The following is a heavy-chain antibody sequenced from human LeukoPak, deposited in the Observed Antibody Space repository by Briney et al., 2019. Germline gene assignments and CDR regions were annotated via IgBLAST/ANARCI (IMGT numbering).Heavy chain of an antibody. D-gene: IGHD3-9*01. CDR1: GGSISSSSYY. CDR2: IYTSGST. V-gene: IGHV4-61*02. J-gene: IGHJ3*02. Sequence: SETLSLTCTVSGGSISSSSYYWGWIRQPAGKGLEWIGRIYTSGSTNYNPSLKSRVTISVDTSKNQFSLKLSSVTAADTAVYYCAFSLNADAFDIWGQGTMVTVSS. CDR3: AFSLNADAFDI.